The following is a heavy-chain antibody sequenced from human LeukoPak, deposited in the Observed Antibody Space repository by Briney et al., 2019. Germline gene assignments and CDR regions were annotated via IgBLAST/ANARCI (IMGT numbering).Heavy chain of an antibody. D-gene: IGHD5-24*01. V-gene: IGHV3-23*01. CDR3: ARDIRMASFDY. CDR2: ITGSGGRT. CDR1: GLSLNNYA. J-gene: IGHJ4*02. Sequence: PGGSLRLSCTASGLSLNNYAMSWVRQVPGKGLEWVSGITGSGGRTYYADSVKGRFTISRDNSKNTLYLQVNSLRADDTAVYYCARDIRMASFDYWGQGTLVTVSS.